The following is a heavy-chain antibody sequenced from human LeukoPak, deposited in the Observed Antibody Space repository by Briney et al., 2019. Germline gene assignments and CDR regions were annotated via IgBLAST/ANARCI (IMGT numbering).Heavy chain of an antibody. D-gene: IGHD1-26*01. J-gene: IGHJ4*02. CDR3: ARGATRRYLYFDY. CDR1: GGSISSSSYY. V-gene: IGHV4-39*07. CDR2: INHSGST. Sequence: TASETLSLTCTVSGGSISSSSYYWGWIRQPPGKGLEWIGEINHSGSTNYNPSLKSRVTISVDTSKNQFSLKLSSVTAADTAVYYCARGATRRYLYFDYWGQGTLVTVSS.